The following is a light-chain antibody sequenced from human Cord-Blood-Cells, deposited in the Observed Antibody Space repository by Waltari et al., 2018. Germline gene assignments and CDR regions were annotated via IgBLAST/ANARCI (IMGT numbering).Light chain of an antibody. CDR1: QGISSW. Sequence: DIQMTQSPSSVSASVGDRVTITCRASQGISSWLAWSQQKPGKAPKLLIYAASSLQSGVPSRFSGSGSGTDFTLTISSLQPEDFATYYCQQANSFPFPFGPGTKVDIK. CDR2: AAS. V-gene: IGKV1-12*01. J-gene: IGKJ3*01. CDR3: QQANSFPFP.